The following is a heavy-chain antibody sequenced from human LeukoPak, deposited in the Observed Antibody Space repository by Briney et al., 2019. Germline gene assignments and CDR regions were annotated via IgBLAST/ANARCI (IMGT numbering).Heavy chain of an antibody. CDR3: ARGQGDS. V-gene: IGHV3-7*01. CDR2: IHQDGSQK. Sequence: PGGSLRLSCAASGFTFSRYWMSWVRQAPGKGLEWVANIHQDGSQKYYVGSVKGRFTISRDNAKNSLYLQMNSLSPEDTAVYYCARGQGDSWGQGTLVTVSS. CDR1: GFTFSRYW. J-gene: IGHJ4*02.